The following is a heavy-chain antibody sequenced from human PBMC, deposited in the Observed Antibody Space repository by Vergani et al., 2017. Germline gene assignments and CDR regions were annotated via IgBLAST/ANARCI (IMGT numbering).Heavy chain of an antibody. CDR2: IYYSGST. J-gene: IGHJ4*02. D-gene: IGHD4-23*01. V-gene: IGHV4-59*12. CDR1: GGSISSYY. Sequence: QVQLQESGPGLVKPSETLSLTCTVSGGSISSYYWSWIRQPPGKGLAWIGYIYYSGSTNYNPSLKSRVTISVDTSKNQFSLKLSSVTAADTAVYYCARDGSSNYGGNSLFDYWGQGTLVTVSS. CDR3: ARDGSSNYGGNSLFDY.